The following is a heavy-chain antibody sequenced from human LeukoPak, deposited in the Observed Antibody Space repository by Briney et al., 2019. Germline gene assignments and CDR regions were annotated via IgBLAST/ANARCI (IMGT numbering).Heavy chain of an antibody. J-gene: IGHJ4*02. Sequence: ASVKVSCMASGYTFTSYYLQWVRQAPGQGLEWMGIINPSGGSTTYAQKFQGRVTLTRDTSTTTVHMGLSSLRSEDTAVYYCARTYSSSGCVDYWGQGTLVTVSS. CDR3: ARTYSSSGCVDY. CDR1: GYTFTSYY. D-gene: IGHD6-13*01. CDR2: INPSGGST. V-gene: IGHV1-46*01.